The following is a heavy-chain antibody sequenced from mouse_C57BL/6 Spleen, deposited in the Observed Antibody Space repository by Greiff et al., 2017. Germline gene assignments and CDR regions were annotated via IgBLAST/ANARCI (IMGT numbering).Heavy chain of an antibody. D-gene: IGHD1-1*01. Sequence: QVQLQQSGAELVKPGASVKMSCKASGYTFTSYWITWVKQRPGQGLEWIGDIYPGSGSTNYNEKFKSKATLTVDTSSSTAYMQLSSLTSEDSAVYYCARSITTVGYWYFDVWGTGTTVTVSS. V-gene: IGHV1-55*01. CDR1: GYTFTSYW. CDR2: IYPGSGST. J-gene: IGHJ1*03. CDR3: ARSITTVGYWYFDV.